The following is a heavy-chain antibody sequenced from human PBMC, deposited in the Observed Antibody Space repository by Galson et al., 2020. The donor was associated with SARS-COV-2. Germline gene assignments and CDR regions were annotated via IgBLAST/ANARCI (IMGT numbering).Heavy chain of an antibody. CDR1: GFTFSSYS. J-gene: IGHJ1*01. CDR3: ARDSFLEMATISKYFQH. Sequence: NSGGSLRLSCAASGFTFSSYSMNWVRQAPGKGLEWVSSISSSSSYIYYADSVKGRFTISRDNAKNSLYLQMNSLRAEDTAVYYCARDSFLEMATISKYFQHWGQGTLVTVSS. CDR2: ISSSSSYI. V-gene: IGHV3-21*03. D-gene: IGHD5-12*01.